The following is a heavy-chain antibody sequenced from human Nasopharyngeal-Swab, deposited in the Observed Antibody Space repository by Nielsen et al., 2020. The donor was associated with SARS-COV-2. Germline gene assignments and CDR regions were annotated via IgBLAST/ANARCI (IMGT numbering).Heavy chain of an antibody. CDR3: ARGIRPGPRATRGRYFDY. V-gene: IGHV4-34*01. D-gene: IGHD1-26*01. J-gene: IGHJ4*02. CDR2: INHSGST. Sequence: WIRQPPGKGLEWIGEINHSGSTNYNPSLKSRVTIPVDTSKNQFSLKLSSVTAADTAVYYCARGIRPGPRATRGRYFDYWGQGTLVTVSS.